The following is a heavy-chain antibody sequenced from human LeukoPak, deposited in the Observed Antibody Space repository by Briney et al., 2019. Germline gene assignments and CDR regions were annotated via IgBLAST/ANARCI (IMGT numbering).Heavy chain of an antibody. CDR2: ISYDGDNQ. Sequence: GGSLRLSCAASGFTFSTYAIHWVRQAPGKGLEWVAVISYDGDNQYYAESVKGRFTISRDNSKNTLYMQMNSLRAEDTAVYYCAKDRRPNNYYASGSDYWGQGTLVTVSS. J-gene: IGHJ4*02. V-gene: IGHV3-30*04. CDR3: AKDRRPNNYYASGSDY. D-gene: IGHD3-10*01. CDR1: GFTFSTYA.